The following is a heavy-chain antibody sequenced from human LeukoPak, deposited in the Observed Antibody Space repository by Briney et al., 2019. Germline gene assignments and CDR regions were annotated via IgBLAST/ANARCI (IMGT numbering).Heavy chain of an antibody. Sequence: ASVKVSCKASGGTFSSYAISWVRQAPGQGLEWMGGIIPIFGTANYAQKFQGRVTITADESTSTAYMELSSLRSEDTAVYYCARSTVVTFHGGAFDIWGQGTMVTVSS. J-gene: IGHJ3*02. CDR1: GGTFSSYA. D-gene: IGHD4-23*01. CDR2: IIPIFGTA. V-gene: IGHV1-69*13. CDR3: ARSTVVTFHGGAFDI.